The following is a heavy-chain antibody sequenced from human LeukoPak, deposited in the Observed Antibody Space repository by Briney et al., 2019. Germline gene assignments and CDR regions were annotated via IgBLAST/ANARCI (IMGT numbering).Heavy chain of an antibody. V-gene: IGHV4-59*01. CDR1: GGSISSYY. Sequence: SETLSLTCTVSGGSISSYYWSWFRQTPGKGPEWIGYIYYSGSTKYNPSLKSRVTISVDRSKNQFSLKLNSVTAADTAVYYGARYWGGQLWPHWYFDLWGRGSLVTVSS. J-gene: IGHJ2*01. CDR3: ARYWGGQLWPHWYFDL. D-gene: IGHD2-21*01. CDR2: IYYSGST.